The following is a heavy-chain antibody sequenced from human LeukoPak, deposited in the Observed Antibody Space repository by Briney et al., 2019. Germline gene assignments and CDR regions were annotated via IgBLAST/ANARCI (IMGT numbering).Heavy chain of an antibody. V-gene: IGHV5-51*01. J-gene: IGHJ4*02. Sequence: LGESLKISCKGSGYSFTNYWIGWVRQMPGKGLEYMGIIYPDDSDTRYSPSFQGQVAISADKSINTAYLQWSSLKASDTAMYYCATSYCTPSNCSGFDSWGQGTPVTVSS. D-gene: IGHD2-8*01. CDR3: ATSYCTPSNCSGFDS. CDR1: GYSFTNYW. CDR2: IYPDDSDT.